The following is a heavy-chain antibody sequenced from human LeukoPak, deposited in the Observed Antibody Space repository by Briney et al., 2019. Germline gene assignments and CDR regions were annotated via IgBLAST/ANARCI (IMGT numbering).Heavy chain of an antibody. CDR2: IYYSGST. D-gene: IGHD2-15*01. CDR3: ARDRGRYCSGGSCYGTLDY. V-gene: IGHV4-59*01. CDR1: GGSISSYY. Sequence: SETLSLTCTVSGGSISSYYWSWIRQPPGKGLEWIGYIYYSGSTNYNPSLKSRVTISVDTSKNQFSLKLSPVTAADTAVYYCARDRGRYCSGGSCYGTLDYWGQGTLVTVSS. J-gene: IGHJ4*02.